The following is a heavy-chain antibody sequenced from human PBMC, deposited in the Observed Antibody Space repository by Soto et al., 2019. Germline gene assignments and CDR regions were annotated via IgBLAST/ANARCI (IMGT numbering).Heavy chain of an antibody. CDR1: GFTLSGYA. D-gene: IGHD6-6*01. CDR3: ASRARPDFYYVVV. V-gene: IGHV3-64*01. Sequence: PGGSLRLSCAASGFTLSGYAMDWVRQASGKGLEYVSGISSNGVGTYYANSVQGRFTISRDNSKNTVYLQMGSLRPEDMAVYYCASRARPDFYYVVVCGKGTTVTVSS. CDR2: ISSNGVGT. J-gene: IGHJ6*03.